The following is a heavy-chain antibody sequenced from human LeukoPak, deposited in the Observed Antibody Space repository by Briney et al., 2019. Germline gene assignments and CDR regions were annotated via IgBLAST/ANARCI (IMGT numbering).Heavy chain of an antibody. CDR3: ARDKIVGPTTLDY. D-gene: IGHD1-26*01. Sequence: QPGRSLRLSCAASGFTFDDYAMHWVRQAPGKGLEWVSGINWNSGRIGYADSVKGRFTISRDNAKNSLYLQMISLRADDTAVYYCARDKIVGPTTLDYWGQGTLVAVSS. CDR2: INWNSGRI. J-gene: IGHJ4*02. CDR1: GFTFDDYA. V-gene: IGHV3-9*01.